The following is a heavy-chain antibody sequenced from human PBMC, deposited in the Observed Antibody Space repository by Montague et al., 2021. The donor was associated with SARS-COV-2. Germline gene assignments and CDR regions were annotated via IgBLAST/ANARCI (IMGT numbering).Heavy chain of an antibody. V-gene: IGHV6-1*01. Sequence: CPISGDSVSSTAAAWNWIRQSPSRGLEWLGRTYYRSKWHTDYAVSVEGRLATDADASKNQFSLQLHSVTPEDSAVYYCASGWTLFDWGQGTLVTVSS. CDR1: GDSVSSTAAA. D-gene: IGHD6-19*01. CDR3: ASGWTLFD. J-gene: IGHJ4*02. CDR2: TYYRSKWHT.